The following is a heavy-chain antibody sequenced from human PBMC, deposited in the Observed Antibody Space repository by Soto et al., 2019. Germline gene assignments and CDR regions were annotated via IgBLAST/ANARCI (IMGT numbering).Heavy chain of an antibody. CDR3: ARDRNDGYEYNGY. CDR1: GGSISSGDYY. V-gene: IGHV4-30-4*01. D-gene: IGHD5-12*01. CDR2: IYYSGST. J-gene: IGHJ4*02. Sequence: PSETLSLTCTVSGGSISSGDYYWSWIRQPPGKGLEWIGYIYYSGSTYYNPSLKSRVTISVDTSKNQFSLKLSSVTAADTAVYYCARDRNDGYEYNGYWGQGTLVTVSS.